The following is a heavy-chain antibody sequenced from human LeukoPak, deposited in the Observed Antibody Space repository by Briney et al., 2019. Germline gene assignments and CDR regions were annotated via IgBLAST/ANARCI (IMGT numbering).Heavy chain of an antibody. CDR3: TRRAGSSGWPFDY. CDR1: GFTFSGSA. CDR2: IRSKAYSYAT. J-gene: IGHJ4*02. V-gene: IGHV3-73*01. Sequence: GGSLRLSCAASGFTFSGSAMHWVRQASGKGLEWVGRIRSKAYSYATAYAASVKGRFTISRDDSKNTAYLQMNSLKTEDTAVYYCTRRAGSSGWPFDYWGQGTLVTVSS. D-gene: IGHD6-19*01.